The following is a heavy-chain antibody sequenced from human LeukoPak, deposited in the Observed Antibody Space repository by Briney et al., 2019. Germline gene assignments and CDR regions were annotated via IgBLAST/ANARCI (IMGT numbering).Heavy chain of an antibody. Sequence: GGSLRLSCAASGFTLSSSWMSWVRQAPGKGLEWVANIKQDGSEKYYVASVKGRFTISRDNAKNSLYLQMNSLRAKDTAVYYCARAGGTYYGIAFDIWGQGTMVTVSS. V-gene: IGHV3-7*01. CDR1: GFTLSSSW. CDR3: ARAGGTYYGIAFDI. D-gene: IGHD1-26*01. CDR2: IKQDGSEK. J-gene: IGHJ3*02.